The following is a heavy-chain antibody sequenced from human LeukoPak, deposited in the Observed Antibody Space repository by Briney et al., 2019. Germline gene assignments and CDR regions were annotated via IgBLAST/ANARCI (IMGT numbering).Heavy chain of an antibody. CDR2: IYTSGST. Sequence: SETLSLTCTVSGGSISNYYWSWIRQPPGKGLEWIGRIYTSGSTNYNPSLKSRVTISVDTSKNQFSLKLSSVTAADTAVYYCASDVDTAMAPSNWGQGTLVTVSS. CDR3: ASDVDTAMAPSN. J-gene: IGHJ4*02. V-gene: IGHV4-4*08. D-gene: IGHD5-18*01. CDR1: GGSISNYY.